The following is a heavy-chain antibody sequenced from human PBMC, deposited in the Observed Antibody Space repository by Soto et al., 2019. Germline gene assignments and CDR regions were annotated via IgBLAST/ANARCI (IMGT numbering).Heavy chain of an antibody. J-gene: IGHJ6*02. D-gene: IGHD3-3*01. CDR1: GFTFSSYW. Sequence: PGGSLRLSCAASGFTFSSYWMSWVRQAPGKGLEWVANIKQDGSEKYYVDSVKGRFTISRDNAKNSLYLQMNSLRAEDTAVYYCARDWAIFGVVTPVMDVWGQGTTVTVYS. V-gene: IGHV3-7*01. CDR2: IKQDGSEK. CDR3: ARDWAIFGVVTPVMDV.